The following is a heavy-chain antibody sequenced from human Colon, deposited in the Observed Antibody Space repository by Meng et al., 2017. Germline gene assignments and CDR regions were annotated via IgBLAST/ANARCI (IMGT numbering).Heavy chain of an antibody. CDR1: GGSVSRSGYQ. Sequence: QVQLQESGPGLVRPSETLSLICTVSGGSVSRSGYQWGWIRQPPGKGLEWLGYASTNYNPSLKSRVTISLDTSRNQFSLSLSSVTAADTAVYYCARDHMGSLDYWGQGIVVTVSS. D-gene: IGHD1-26*01. CDR2: AST. J-gene: IGHJ4*02. CDR3: ARDHMGSLDY. V-gene: IGHV4-61*08.